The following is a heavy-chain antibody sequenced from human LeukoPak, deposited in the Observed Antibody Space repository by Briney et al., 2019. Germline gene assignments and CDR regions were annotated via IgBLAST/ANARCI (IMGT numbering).Heavy chain of an antibody. D-gene: IGHD3-10*01. V-gene: IGHV4-39*01. CDR2: IYYSGGT. Sequence: SETLSLTCTVSGVSISSSSYYWGWIRQPPGKGLEWIGSIYYSGGTYYNPSLKSRVTISVDTSKNQFSLKLSSVTAADTAVYYCAAFRGSPIDTWGQGTMVTVSS. CDR3: AAFRGSPIDT. J-gene: IGHJ3*02. CDR1: GVSISSSSYY.